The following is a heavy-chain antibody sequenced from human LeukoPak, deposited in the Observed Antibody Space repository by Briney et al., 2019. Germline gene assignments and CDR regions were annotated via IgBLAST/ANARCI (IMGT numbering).Heavy chain of an antibody. Sequence: GGPLRLSCAASGFTFSSYGMHWVRQAPGKGLEGVAFIRYDGSNKYYADSVKGRFTIFRDNSKNTLYLQMNSLRAEDTAVYYCSKERDTAMVTIDYWGQGTLVTVSS. CDR1: GFTFSSYG. CDR3: SKERDTAMVTIDY. CDR2: IRYDGSNK. V-gene: IGHV3-30*02. J-gene: IGHJ4*02. D-gene: IGHD5-18*01.